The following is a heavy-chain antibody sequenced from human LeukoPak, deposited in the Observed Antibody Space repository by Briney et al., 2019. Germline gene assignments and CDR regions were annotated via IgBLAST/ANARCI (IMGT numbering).Heavy chain of an antibody. CDR2: INPNRGGT. Sequence: ASVEVSCKASAHTFTDYYMYWVRQAPGQGLEWMGWINPNRGGTNYAQRFQGRVTMTRDTSISTVYMELSSLRSDDTAVYYCARDFGGGSSTRSIDYWGQGTLVTVSS. CDR3: ARDFGGGSSTRSIDY. V-gene: IGHV1-2*02. D-gene: IGHD2-2*01. J-gene: IGHJ4*02. CDR1: AHTFTDYY.